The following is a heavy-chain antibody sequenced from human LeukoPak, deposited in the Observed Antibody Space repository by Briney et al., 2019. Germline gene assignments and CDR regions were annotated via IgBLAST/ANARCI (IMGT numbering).Heavy chain of an antibody. V-gene: IGHV4-34*01. D-gene: IGHD6-6*01. CDR2: INHSGST. CDR3: ATASSSSHHSPFDY. Sequence: SETLSLTCAVYGGSFSGYYWSWIRQPPGKGLEWIGEINHSGSTNYIPSLKSRVTISVDTSKNQFSLKLSSVTAADTAVYYCATASSSSHHSPFDYWGQGTLVTVSS. CDR1: GGSFSGYY. J-gene: IGHJ4*02.